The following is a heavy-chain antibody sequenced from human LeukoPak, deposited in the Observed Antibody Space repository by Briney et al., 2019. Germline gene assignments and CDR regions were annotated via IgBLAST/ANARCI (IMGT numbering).Heavy chain of an antibody. V-gene: IGHV3-48*03. CDR2: ISSSGTI. D-gene: IGHD1-26*01. Sequence: GGSLRLSCAASGFTFSSYEMNWVRQAPGKGLEWVSYISSSGTIYYADSVKGRFTISRDNAKNSLYLQMNSLRAEDTAVYYCARWGVGDYWGQGTLVTVSS. CDR3: ARWGVGDY. CDR1: GFTFSSYE. J-gene: IGHJ4*02.